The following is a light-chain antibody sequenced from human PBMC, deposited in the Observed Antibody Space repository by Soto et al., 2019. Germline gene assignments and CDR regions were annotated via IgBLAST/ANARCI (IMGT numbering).Light chain of an antibody. J-gene: IGKJ1*01. CDR1: QSISSW. Sequence: TQSPGTLSLSPGERATLSCRASQSISSWLAWYQQKPGKAPKLLIYQASSLQSGVPSRFSGSGSETEFTLTISSLLPDDFATYFCQQYKSYFRTFGQGTKVDIK. V-gene: IGKV1-5*03. CDR3: QQYKSYFRT. CDR2: QAS.